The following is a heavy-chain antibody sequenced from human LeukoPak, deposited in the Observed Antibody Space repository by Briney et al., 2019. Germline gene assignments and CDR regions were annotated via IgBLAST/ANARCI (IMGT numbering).Heavy chain of an antibody. Sequence: GGSLRLSCAASGFTFSNAWMSWVRQAPGKGLEWVGRIKSKTDGGTTDYAAPVKGRFTISRDDSKNTLYLQMNSLKIEDTAVYYCTTDTSSYASLELSFDYWGQGTLVTVSS. CDR1: GFTFSNAW. CDR2: IKSKTDGGTT. V-gene: IGHV3-15*01. J-gene: IGHJ4*02. D-gene: IGHD2-2*01. CDR3: TTDTSSYASLELSFDY.